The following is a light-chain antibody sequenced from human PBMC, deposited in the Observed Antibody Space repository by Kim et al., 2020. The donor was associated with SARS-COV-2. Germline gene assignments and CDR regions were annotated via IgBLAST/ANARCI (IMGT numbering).Light chain of an antibody. J-gene: IGKJ1*01. CDR3: KVYKNVPQWT. V-gene: IGKV3-15*01. CDR1: QSVSDK. Sequence: EIVMTQSPATLSVSPGERATLSCRTSQSVSDKFSWYQQQHRHAPSLLIYDTSIRAADIPAKFSGSGSGTELTHTISGLQSEDFAVYYCKVYKNVPQWTFGQGTKVEIK. CDR2: DTS.